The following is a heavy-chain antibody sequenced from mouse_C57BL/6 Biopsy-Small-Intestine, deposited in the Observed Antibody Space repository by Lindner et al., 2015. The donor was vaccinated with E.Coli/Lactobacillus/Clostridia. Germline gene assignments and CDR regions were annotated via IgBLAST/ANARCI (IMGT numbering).Heavy chain of an antibody. CDR1: GFSLTSYA. D-gene: IGHD2-4*01. V-gene: IGHV2-9-1*01. Sequence: VQLQESGPGLVAPSQSLSITCTVSGFSLTSYAISWVRQPPGKGLEWLGVIWTGGDTNYNSALKSRLSISKDNSKSQVFLKMNSLQTDDTARYYCASMITTGFAYWGQGTLVTVSA. J-gene: IGHJ3*01. CDR2: IWTGGDT. CDR3: ASMITTGFAY.